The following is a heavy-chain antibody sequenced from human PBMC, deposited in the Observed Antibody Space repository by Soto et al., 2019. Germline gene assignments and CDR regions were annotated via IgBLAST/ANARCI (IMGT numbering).Heavy chain of an antibody. V-gene: IGHV5-51*01. Sequence: GESLKISCKGSGYSFTSYWIGWVRQMPGKGLEWMGIIYPGDSDTRYSPSFQGQVTISADKSISTAYLQWSSLKASDTAMYYCASPREGSYHYYYGMDVWGQGTTVTVSS. CDR2: IYPGDSDT. CDR3: ASPREGSYHYYYGMDV. CDR1: GYSFTSYW. J-gene: IGHJ6*02. D-gene: IGHD3-16*02.